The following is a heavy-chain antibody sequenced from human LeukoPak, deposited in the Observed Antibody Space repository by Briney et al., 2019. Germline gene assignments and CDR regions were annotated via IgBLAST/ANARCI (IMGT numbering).Heavy chain of an antibody. V-gene: IGHV4-59*01. CDR2: NYYSGST. Sequence: PSETLSLTCTVSGVSISSYYWSCLRQPPGKGLGWCGYNYYSGSTNYNPSLKSRVTITVDTSKSQFSLKLISVTAAGTAVYYCARAMDYYDSSGPKRAFDIWGQGTMVTVSS. J-gene: IGHJ3*02. CDR3: ARAMDYYDSSGPKRAFDI. CDR1: GVSISSYY. D-gene: IGHD3-22*01.